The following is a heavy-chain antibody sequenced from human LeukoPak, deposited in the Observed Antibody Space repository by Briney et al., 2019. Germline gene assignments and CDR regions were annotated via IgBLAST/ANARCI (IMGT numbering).Heavy chain of an antibody. Sequence: PGGSLRLSRAASGFTCRSYIMNGVRPAPGKGVEWVSYISSSNSTICYQNSLKARFTISRDNAKNPLYLQMNSLRAEDTAVYYCAGMIMPYSDILTGSSYWGQGTLVTVSS. D-gene: IGHD3-9*01. J-gene: IGHJ4*02. CDR2: ISSSNSTI. CDR1: GFTCRSYI. CDR3: AGMIMPYSDILTGSSY. V-gene: IGHV3-48*04.